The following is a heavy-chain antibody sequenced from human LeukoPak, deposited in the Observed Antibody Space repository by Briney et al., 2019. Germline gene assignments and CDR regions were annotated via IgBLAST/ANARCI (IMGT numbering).Heavy chain of an antibody. V-gene: IGHV3-64*01. Sequence: GGSLRLSCAASGFTFSSYAMHWVRQAPGKGLEYVSAISSNGGSTYYANSVKGRFTISRDNSKNRLYLQMGSLRAEDMAVYYCARGSQMAPGYFDYWGQGTLVTVSS. J-gene: IGHJ4*02. CDR3: ARGSQMAPGYFDY. D-gene: IGHD5-24*01. CDR2: ISSNGGST. CDR1: GFTFSSYA.